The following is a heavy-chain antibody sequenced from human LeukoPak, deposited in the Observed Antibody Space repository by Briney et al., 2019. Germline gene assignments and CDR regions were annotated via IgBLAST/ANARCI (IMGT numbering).Heavy chain of an antibody. V-gene: IGHV3-21*01. CDR3: ARAQVATYGLAFDT. CDR2: ISSSSSYI. Sequence: GGSLRLSCAASGFTFSSYSMNWVRQAPGKGLEWVSSISSSSSYIYYADSVKGRFTISRDNAKNSLYLQMNSLRAEDTAVYYCARAQVATYGLAFDTWGQGTMVTVSS. CDR1: GFTFSSYS. D-gene: IGHD5-12*01. J-gene: IGHJ3*02.